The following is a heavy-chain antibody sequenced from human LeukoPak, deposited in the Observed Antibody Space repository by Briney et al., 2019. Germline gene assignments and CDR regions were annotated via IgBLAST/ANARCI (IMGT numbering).Heavy chain of an antibody. CDR3: AKDSSYCSGGSCYYNYYYMDV. Sequence: PGGSLRLSCAASGFTFSSYVMHWVRQAPGKGLEWVAIISYDGSNKYYADSVKGRFTISRDNSKNTLYLQMNSLRAEDAAVYYCAKDSSYCSGGSCYYNYYYMDVWGKGTTVTVSS. D-gene: IGHD2-15*01. V-gene: IGHV3-30*18. J-gene: IGHJ6*03. CDR2: ISYDGSNK. CDR1: GFTFSSYV.